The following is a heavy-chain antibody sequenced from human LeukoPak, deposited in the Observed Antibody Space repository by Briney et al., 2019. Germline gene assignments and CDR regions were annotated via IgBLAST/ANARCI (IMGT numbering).Heavy chain of an antibody. CDR2: MNPNSGNT. CDR1: GYTFTSYD. D-gene: IGHD3-3*01. CDR3: ASWGAYYDFWSGYFRFDP. V-gene: IGHV1-8*01. J-gene: IGHJ5*02. Sequence: ASVKVSCKASGYTFTSYDINWVRQATGQGLEWMGWMNPNSGNTGYAQKFQGRVTMTRNTSISTAYMELSSLRSEDTAVYYCASWGAYYDFWSGYFRFDPWGREPWSPSPQ.